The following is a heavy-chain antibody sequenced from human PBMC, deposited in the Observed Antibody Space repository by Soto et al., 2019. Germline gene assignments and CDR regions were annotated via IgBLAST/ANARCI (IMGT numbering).Heavy chain of an antibody. Sequence: PSETLSLTCAVYGGSFSGYYWSWIRQPPGKGLEWIGEINHSGSTNYNPSLKSRVTISVDTSKNQFSLKLSSVTAADTAVYYCAYGADFWSGYYGGGIYYYGMDVWGQGTTVTVS. J-gene: IGHJ6*02. CDR1: GGSFSGYY. D-gene: IGHD3-3*01. CDR3: AYGADFWSGYYGGGIYYYGMDV. V-gene: IGHV4-34*01. CDR2: INHSGST.